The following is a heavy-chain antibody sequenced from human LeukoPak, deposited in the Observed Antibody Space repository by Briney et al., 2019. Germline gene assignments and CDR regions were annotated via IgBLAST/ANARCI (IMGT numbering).Heavy chain of an antibody. CDR3: ARSIVVVPANWFDP. CDR1: GYTFTGYY. Sequence: GASVKVSCKASGYTFTGYYMHWVRQAPGQGLEWMGWINPNSGGTSYAQKFQGRVTMTRDTSISTAYMELSRLRSDDTAVYYCARSIVVVPANWFDPWGQGTLVTVSS. D-gene: IGHD2-2*01. J-gene: IGHJ5*02. CDR2: INPNSGGT. V-gene: IGHV1-2*02.